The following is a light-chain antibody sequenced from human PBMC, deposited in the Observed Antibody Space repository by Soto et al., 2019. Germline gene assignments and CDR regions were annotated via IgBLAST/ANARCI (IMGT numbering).Light chain of an antibody. J-gene: IGKJ1*01. CDR2: GAS. CDR1: QSVSSN. CDR3: QQYNNWSPVA. V-gene: IGKV3-15*01. Sequence: EIVMTQSPAPLSVSPGERATLSCRASQSVSSNLAWYQQKPGQAPRLLIYGASTRATGIPARFSGSGSGTEFTLTISSLQSEDFAVYYCQQYNNWSPVAFGQGTKVEIK.